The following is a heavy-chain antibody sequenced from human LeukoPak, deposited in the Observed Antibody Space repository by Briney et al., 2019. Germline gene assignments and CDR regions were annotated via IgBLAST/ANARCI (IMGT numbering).Heavy chain of an antibody. CDR1: GFTFSSYG. D-gene: IGHD2-15*01. V-gene: IGHV3-30*18. CDR2: ISYDGSNK. Sequence: GGSLRLSCAASGFTFSSYGMHWVRQAPGKGLEWVAFISYDGSNKYYADSVKGRFTISRDNSKNTLYLQMDNLRADDTAVYYCAKARYDGEVMIAATDYWGQGTLVTVSS. J-gene: IGHJ4*02. CDR3: AKARYDGEVMIAATDY.